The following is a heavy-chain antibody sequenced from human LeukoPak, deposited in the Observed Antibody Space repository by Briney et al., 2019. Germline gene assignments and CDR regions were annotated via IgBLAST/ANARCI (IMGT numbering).Heavy chain of an antibody. CDR1: VDTVSINSAS. J-gene: IGHJ3*02. Sequence: SQTLSLTCAISVDTVSINSASCKWIKQSPSRGLEWLGRTYYRSKWYNDYAISVKSRITINPDTSKNQFSLQLNSVTPEDTAVYYCARKYSSSWYDALDIWGQGTMVTVSS. V-gene: IGHV6-1*01. CDR3: ARKYSSSWYDALDI. CDR2: TYYRSKWYN. D-gene: IGHD6-13*01.